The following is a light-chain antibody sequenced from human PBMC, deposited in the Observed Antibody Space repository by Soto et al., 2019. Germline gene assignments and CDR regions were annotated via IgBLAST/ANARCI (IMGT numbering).Light chain of an antibody. Sequence: AIRMTQSPSSLSASTGDRVTITCRASQGISSYLAWYQQKPGKAPKLLIYAASTLQSGVPSRFSGSGSGTDFTLPISCLQSEDFATYYCQQYYSYPPGTFGQGTRLEIK. CDR2: AAS. V-gene: IGKV1-8*01. CDR1: QGISSY. J-gene: IGKJ5*01. CDR3: QQYYSYPPGT.